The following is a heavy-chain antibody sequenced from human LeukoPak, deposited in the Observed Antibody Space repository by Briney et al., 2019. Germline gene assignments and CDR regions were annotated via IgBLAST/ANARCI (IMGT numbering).Heavy chain of an antibody. Sequence: GGSLRLSCAASGFTFSSYAMSWVRQAPGKGLEWVSAISGSGGSTYYADSVKGRFTISRDNSKNTLYLQMNSLRAEDTAVYYCAKLFRYYYDSSGPRGIDYWDQGTLVTASS. J-gene: IGHJ4*02. D-gene: IGHD3-22*01. CDR3: AKLFRYYYDSSGPRGIDY. CDR2: ISGSGGST. V-gene: IGHV3-23*01. CDR1: GFTFSSYA.